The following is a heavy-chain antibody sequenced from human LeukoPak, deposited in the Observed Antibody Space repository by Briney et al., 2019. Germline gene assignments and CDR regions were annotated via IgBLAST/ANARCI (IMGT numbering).Heavy chain of an antibody. CDR1: GGTFSSYA. J-gene: IGHJ4*02. D-gene: IGHD3-22*01. CDR3: ASSDYYDSSDYSDFDY. V-gene: IGHV1-69*06. CDR2: IIPIFGTA. Sequence: GASVKVSCKASGGTFSSYAISWVRQAPGQGLEWMGGIIPIFGTANYAQKFQGRVTITADKSTSTAYMELSSLRSEDTAVYYCASSDYYDSSDYSDFDYWGQGTLVTVSS.